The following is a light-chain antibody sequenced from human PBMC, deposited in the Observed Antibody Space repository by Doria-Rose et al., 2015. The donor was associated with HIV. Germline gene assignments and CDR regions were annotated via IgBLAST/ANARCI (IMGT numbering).Light chain of an antibody. CDR1: QGFSSNY. Sequence: TQSPGTLSLSPGERATLSCRASQGFSSNYLAWYQQKPGQAPSLLIYDGSTRATGIPDRFSASGSGTDFTLTINRLEPEDFALYYCHQYGTSWTFGQGTKVEI. J-gene: IGKJ1*01. CDR3: HQYGTSWT. V-gene: IGKV3-20*01. CDR2: DGS.